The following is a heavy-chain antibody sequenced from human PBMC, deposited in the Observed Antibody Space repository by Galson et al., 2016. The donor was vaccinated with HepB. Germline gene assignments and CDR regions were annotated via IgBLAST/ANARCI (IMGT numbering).Heavy chain of an antibody. D-gene: IGHD2-8*02. V-gene: IGHV3-7*01. CDR1: GFTFSSDW. Sequence: SLRLSCAASGFTFSSDWMSWVRQAPGKGQEWVANIKQDGSEKYYVDSVKGRFTISRDNAKNSLYLQMNSLRAEDTAVYYCASWWQTPASYFDYWGQGTLVTVSS. J-gene: IGHJ4*02. CDR2: IKQDGSEK. CDR3: ASWWQTPASYFDY.